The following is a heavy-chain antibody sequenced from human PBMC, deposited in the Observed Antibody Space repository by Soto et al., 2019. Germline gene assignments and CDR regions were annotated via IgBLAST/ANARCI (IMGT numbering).Heavy chain of an antibody. J-gene: IGHJ3*02. V-gene: IGHV1-8*01. CDR1: GYTFTSYD. CDR2: MNPNSGNT. CDR3: ARFGDSSGYYSSDDAFDI. D-gene: IGHD3-22*01. Sequence: ASVKVSCKXSGYTFTSYDINWVRQATGQGLEWMGWMNPNSGNTGYAQKFQGRVTMTRNTSISTAYMELSSLRSEDTAVYYCARFGDSSGYYSSDDAFDIWGQGTMVTVSS.